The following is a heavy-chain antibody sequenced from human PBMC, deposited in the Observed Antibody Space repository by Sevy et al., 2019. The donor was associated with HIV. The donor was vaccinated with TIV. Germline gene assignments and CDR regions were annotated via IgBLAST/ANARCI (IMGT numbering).Heavy chain of an antibody. D-gene: IGHD1-26*01. Sequence: GGSLRLSCAASGFTFDNYAMSWVRQAPEKGLEWVSTISGGADTTYYADSVKGRFTISGDSSKDTLYLQMKSLGLEDTAVYYCASVGGWEVTSFDNWFDPWGQGTLVTVSS. CDR2: ISGGADTT. J-gene: IGHJ5*02. V-gene: IGHV3-23*01. CDR3: ASVGGWEVTSFDNWFDP. CDR1: GFTFDNYA.